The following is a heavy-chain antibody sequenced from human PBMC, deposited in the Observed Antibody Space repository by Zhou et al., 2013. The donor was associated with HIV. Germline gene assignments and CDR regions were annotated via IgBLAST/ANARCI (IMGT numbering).Heavy chain of an antibody. Sequence: QVQLQESGPGLVKPSETLSLTCAVSGFSISSGYYWGWIRQPPGKGLEWIGCVYHNGRTYYNPSLKSRVTISVDTSKNQFSLRLSSVTAADAAVYYCARAPSVVVDATWGNWFDPWGQGILVTVSS. V-gene: IGHV4-38-2*01. D-gene: IGHD2-8*02. J-gene: IGHJ5*02. CDR3: ARAPSVVVDATWGNWFDP. CDR2: VYHNGRT. CDR1: GFSISSGYY.